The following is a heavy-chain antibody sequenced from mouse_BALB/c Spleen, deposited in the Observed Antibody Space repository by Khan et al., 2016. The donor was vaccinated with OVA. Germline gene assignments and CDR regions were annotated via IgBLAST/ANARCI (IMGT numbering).Heavy chain of an antibody. CDR1: GYTFTDFT. J-gene: IGHJ3*01. CDR2: ISTYYGDV. Sequence: QVQLKQSGAELVRPGVSVKISCKGSGYTFTDFTMHWVKQSHAKSLEWIGVISTYYGDVTYNQKFKGKATMTVDKSSSTAYLELARLTSEDSAIYCGRGGGGGNWFAYWGQGTLVTVSA. V-gene: IGHV1S137*01. CDR3: RGGGGGNWFAY.